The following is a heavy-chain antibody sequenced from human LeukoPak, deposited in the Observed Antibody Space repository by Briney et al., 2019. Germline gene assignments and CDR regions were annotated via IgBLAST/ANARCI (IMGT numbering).Heavy chain of an antibody. D-gene: IGHD2-21*02. V-gene: IGHV4-31*03. Sequence: SETLSLTCTISGGSIRSRGHYWSWIRQHPGKGLEWIDYSYYSGSTYYNPSLESRVTISVDTSKSQFSLSLSSVTAADTAVYFCAREMDCGADCYSYDCWGQGILVTVSS. CDR1: GGSIRSRGHY. CDR3: AREMDCGADCYSYDC. CDR2: SYYSGST. J-gene: IGHJ4*02.